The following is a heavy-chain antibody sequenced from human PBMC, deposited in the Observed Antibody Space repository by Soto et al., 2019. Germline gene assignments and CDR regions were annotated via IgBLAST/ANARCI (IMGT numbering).Heavy chain of an antibody. Sequence: EVQLVESGGTVIQPGGSLRLSCAASGFIFDDFTMHWVRLLPGKGLQWVSYINWDGRITMYADSVKGRFTISRDNTNSHLYLQMNSLVSDDTALYYCAKDEGAAVESPGDWGQGTLFTVSS. J-gene: IGHJ4*02. CDR1: GFIFDDFT. CDR3: AKDEGAAVESPGD. CDR2: INWDGRIT. V-gene: IGHV3-43*01. D-gene: IGHD6-13*01.